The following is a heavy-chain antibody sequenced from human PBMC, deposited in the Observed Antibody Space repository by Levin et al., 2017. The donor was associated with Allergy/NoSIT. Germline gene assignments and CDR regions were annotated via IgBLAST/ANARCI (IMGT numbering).Heavy chain of an antibody. D-gene: IGHD6-25*01. Sequence: PGGSLRLSCAASAFNFNSAMHWVRQAPGKGLEWVAVVSYDGSIQYYADSVKGRFTISRDNSNNTLYLQMKSLRTEDTAVYYCAKDGGGGSGHPFDSWGQGTLVTVSS. CDR2: VSYDGSIQ. CDR3: AKDGGGGSGHPFDS. V-gene: IGHV3-30-3*01. CDR1: AFNFNSA. J-gene: IGHJ4*02.